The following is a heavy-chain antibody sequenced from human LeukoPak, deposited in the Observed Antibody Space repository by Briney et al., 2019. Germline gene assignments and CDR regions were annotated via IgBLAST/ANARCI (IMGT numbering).Heavy chain of an antibody. J-gene: IGHJ4*02. Sequence: SETLSLTCAVYGGSFSGYYWSWIRQSPGRRLEWIGEVTHIGSTSYNPSLKNRINMSVDWSKNQFSLKLSSLTAADTAVYYCARGDGSGSYYVPFDSWGQGTPVIVSS. CDR2: VTHIGST. D-gene: IGHD3-10*01. CDR3: ARGDGSGSYYVPFDS. CDR1: GGSFSGYY. V-gene: IGHV4-34*01.